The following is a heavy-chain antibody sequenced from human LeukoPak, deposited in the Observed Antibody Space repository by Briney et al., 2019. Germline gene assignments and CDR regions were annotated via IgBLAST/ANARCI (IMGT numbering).Heavy chain of an antibody. CDR1: GVSFSDYY. CDR3: ARYGLHRPRGWWFDP. V-gene: IGHV4-34*01. D-gene: IGHD1-14*01. CDR2: ISHSGST. J-gene: IGHJ5*02. Sequence: SETLSLTCGVYGVSFSDYYWTWIRQPPGKGLEWIGEISHSGSTNYNPSLKTRVTISLETSKNQFSLKLTSVTAADTAIYYCARYGLHRPRGWWFDPWGQGTLVTVSS.